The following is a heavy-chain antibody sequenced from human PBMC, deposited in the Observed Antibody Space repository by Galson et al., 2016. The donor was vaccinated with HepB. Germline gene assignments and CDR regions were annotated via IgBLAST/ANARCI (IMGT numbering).Heavy chain of an antibody. CDR3: ARDATGSRGLDY. J-gene: IGHJ4*02. Sequence: ETLSLTCTVSGGSISSYYWNWIRQPPGKGLEWIGYIYYGGRTNHNPSLKRRFTLSVDTSKNQFSLKLTSVTAADTAVYFCARDATGSRGLDYWGQGTLVTVSS. CDR1: GGSISSYY. CDR2: IYYGGRT. V-gene: IGHV4-59*01. D-gene: IGHD1-14*01.